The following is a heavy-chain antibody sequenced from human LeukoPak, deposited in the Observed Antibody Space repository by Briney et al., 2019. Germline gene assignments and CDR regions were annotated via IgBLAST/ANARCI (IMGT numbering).Heavy chain of an antibody. D-gene: IGHD2-2*01. Sequence: SVKVSCRASVGTFSSYAISGVRQAPGQGREWVGGLIPILCTENCAQKSQGRVTITTHESTRTAYMEVRMLRSQDAAVYYCAGGYYCSSTSCYGGLGYYYYYYMDVWGKGTTVTVSS. CDR3: AGGYYCSSTSCYGGLGYYYYYYMDV. CDR1: VGTFSSYA. V-gene: IGHV1-69*05. CDR2: LIPILCTE. J-gene: IGHJ6*03.